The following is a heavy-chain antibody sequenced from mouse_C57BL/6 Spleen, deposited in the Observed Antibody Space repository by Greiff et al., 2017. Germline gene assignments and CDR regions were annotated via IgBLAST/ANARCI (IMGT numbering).Heavy chain of an antibody. CDR1: GFSLTSYA. Sequence: QVQLKESGPGLVAPSQSLSITCTVSGFSLTSYAISWVRQPPGKGLEWLGVIWTGRGTNYNSAVKSRQSISKDNSKSQVFLKMNSLHTDDTARYYCAREGYGYDGRPMDYWGQGTSVTVSS. D-gene: IGHD2-2*01. V-gene: IGHV2-9-1*01. CDR3: AREGYGYDGRPMDY. CDR2: IWTGRGT. J-gene: IGHJ4*01.